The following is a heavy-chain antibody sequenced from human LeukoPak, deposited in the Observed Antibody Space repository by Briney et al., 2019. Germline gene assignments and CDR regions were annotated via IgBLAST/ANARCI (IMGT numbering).Heavy chain of an antibody. CDR2: IYYSGST. J-gene: IGHJ4*02. CDR1: GGSISSSSYY. Sequence: SETLSLTCTVSGGSISSSSYYWGWVRQPPGKGLEWIGSIYYSGSTYYNPSLKSRVTISVDTSKNQFSLKLSSVTAADTAVYYCARRGGYCSSTSCYDYFDYWGQGTLVTVSS. CDR3: ARRGGYCSSTSCYDYFDY. V-gene: IGHV4-39*01. D-gene: IGHD2-2*01.